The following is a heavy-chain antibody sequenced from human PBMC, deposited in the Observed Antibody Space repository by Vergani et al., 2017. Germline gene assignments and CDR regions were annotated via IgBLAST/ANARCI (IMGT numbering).Heavy chain of an antibody. D-gene: IGHD2-21*02. V-gene: IGHV3-43*01. J-gene: IGHJ6*02. CDR3: AKDMGPYCGGDCYSGFDYGMDV. CDR1: GFTFDDYT. Sequence: EVQLVESGGVVVQPGGSLRLSCAASGFTFDDYTMHWVRQAPGTGLEWVSLISWDGGSTYYADSVKGRFTISRDNSKNSLYLQMNSLRTEDTALYYCAKDMGPYCGGDCYSGFDYGMDVWGQGTTVTVSS. CDR2: ISWDGGST.